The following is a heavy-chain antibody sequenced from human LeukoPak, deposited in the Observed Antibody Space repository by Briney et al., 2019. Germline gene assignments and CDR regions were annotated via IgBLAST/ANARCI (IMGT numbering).Heavy chain of an antibody. J-gene: IGHJ5*02. CDR3: ARRGVAAAGTSANWFDP. Sequence: GESLKISCKGSGYSFSSYWIGWVRQMPGKGLEWMGIIYPGGSGIRYSPSFQGQVTISADKSISTAYLQWSSLKASDTAIYYCARRGVAAAGTSANWFDPWGQGTLVTVSS. D-gene: IGHD6-13*01. CDR1: GYSFSSYW. V-gene: IGHV5-51*01. CDR2: IYPGGSGI.